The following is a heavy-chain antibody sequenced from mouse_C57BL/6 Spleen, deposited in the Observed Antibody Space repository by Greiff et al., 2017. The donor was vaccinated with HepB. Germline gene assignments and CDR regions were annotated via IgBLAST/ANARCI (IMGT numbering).Heavy chain of an antibody. CDR1: DSEVFPIAY. J-gene: IGHJ1*03. Sequence: VQLQESGSELRSPGSSVKLSCKDSDSEVFPIAYMRWVRQKPGHGFECSGGILPSIGRTIYGEKVEEKATIDADTLSNTAYLELTSLTSEESAIYYCARVLSEYFDVWGTGTTVTVYS. V-gene: IGHV15-2*01. CDR2: ILPSIGRT. CDR3: ARVLSEYFDV.